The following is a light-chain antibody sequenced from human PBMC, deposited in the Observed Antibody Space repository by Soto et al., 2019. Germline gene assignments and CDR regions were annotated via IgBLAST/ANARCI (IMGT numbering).Light chain of an antibody. CDR3: QQYNNWAPWT. J-gene: IGKJ1*01. CDR1: QSVSSN. V-gene: IGKV3-15*01. Sequence: EIVMTQSPATLSVSPGESATLSCRASQSVSSNLAWSQQKPGQAPRLLIYGASTRATGIPARFSGSGSGTKFTLTISSLQAEDFAVYYCQQYNNWAPWTFGQGTKLEIK. CDR2: GAS.